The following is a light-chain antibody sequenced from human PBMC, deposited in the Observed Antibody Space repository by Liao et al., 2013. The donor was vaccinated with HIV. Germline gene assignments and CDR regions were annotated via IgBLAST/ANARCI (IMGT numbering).Light chain of an antibody. J-gene: IGLJ2*01. CDR1: KLGNKY. CDR3: QVWDSSTVV. CDR2: QDN. Sequence: SYELTQPPSVSVSPGQTASITCSGDKLGNKYASWYQQKAGQSPVLVIYQDNKRPSGIPERFSGSNSGNTATLTISGTQGMDEADYFCQVWDSSTVVFGGGTQPDRP. V-gene: IGLV3-1*01.